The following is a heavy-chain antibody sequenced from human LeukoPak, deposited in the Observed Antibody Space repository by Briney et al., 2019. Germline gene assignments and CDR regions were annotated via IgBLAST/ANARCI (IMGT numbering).Heavy chain of an antibody. CDR2: NYWDDDK. CDR1: GFSLSTSGVG. Sequence: SGPTLVNPTQTLTLTCTFSGFSLSTSGVGVGWIRQPPGKALEWLALNYWDDDKRYSPSLKSRLTITKDTSKNQVVLTMTNMGPVDTATYYCAHGQLTVMGYYFDYWGQGTLVTVSS. CDR3: AHGQLTVMGYYFDY. V-gene: IGHV2-5*02. D-gene: IGHD5-18*01. J-gene: IGHJ4*02.